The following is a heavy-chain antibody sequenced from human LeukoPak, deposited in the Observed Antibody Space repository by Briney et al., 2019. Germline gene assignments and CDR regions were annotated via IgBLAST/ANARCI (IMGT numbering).Heavy chain of an antibody. V-gene: IGHV1-18*01. CDR3: ARTDSTDSYYYYYYMDV. CDR1: GYTFTSYG. D-gene: IGHD2-2*01. CDR2: ISAYNGNT. Sequence: ASVTVSCTASGYTFTSYGISWVRQAPGQGLEWMGWISAYNGNTNYAQKLQGRVTMTTDTSTSTAYMELRSLRSDDTAVYYCARTDSTDSYYYYYYMDVWGKGTTVTISS. J-gene: IGHJ6*03.